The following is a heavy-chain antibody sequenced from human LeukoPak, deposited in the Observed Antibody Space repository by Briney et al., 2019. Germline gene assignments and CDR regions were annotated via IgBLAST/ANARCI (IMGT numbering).Heavy chain of an antibody. Sequence: SQTLSLTCAISGDSVSSNSAAWNWIRQSPLRGLEWLGRTYYRSTWYNDYAVSVQSRITIHPDTSKNQFSLQLNSLTPEDTAVYFCARERGSPTWFDYWGQGTLVTVSS. V-gene: IGHV6-1*01. CDR1: GDSVSSNSAA. J-gene: IGHJ4*02. CDR3: ARERGSPTWFDY. D-gene: IGHD1-26*01. CDR2: TYYRSTWYN.